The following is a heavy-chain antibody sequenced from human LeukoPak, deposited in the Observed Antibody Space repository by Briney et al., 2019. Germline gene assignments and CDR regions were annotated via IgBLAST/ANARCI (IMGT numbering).Heavy chain of an antibody. CDR2: ISWNSGSI. V-gene: IGHV3-9*01. CDR3: ARDAVDDIVVVPAASYNWFDP. CDR1: GFTFDDYA. J-gene: IGHJ5*02. D-gene: IGHD2-2*01. Sequence: GRSLRLSRAASGFTFDDYAMHWVRQAPGKGLEWVSGISWNSGSIGYADSVKGRFTISRDNAKNSLYLQMNSLRAEDTAVYYYARDAVDDIVVVPAASYNWFDPWGQGTLVTVSS.